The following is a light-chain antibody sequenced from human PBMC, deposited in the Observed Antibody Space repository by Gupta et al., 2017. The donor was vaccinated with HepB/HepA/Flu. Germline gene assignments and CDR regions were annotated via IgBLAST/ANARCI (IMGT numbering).Light chain of an antibody. J-gene: IGKJ5*01. Sequence: EIVLTQFPATLPLSPGERVPRSCRASQSVSLSLAWYQQNPGQAPRLLVYYAFSRAAGVPPRFSGVGSCTDFTLPISRLEPEDFAVYYCQQRANWPLVTFSQGTRLEIK. V-gene: IGKV3-11*01. CDR3: QQRANWPLVT. CDR2: YAF. CDR1: QSVSLS.